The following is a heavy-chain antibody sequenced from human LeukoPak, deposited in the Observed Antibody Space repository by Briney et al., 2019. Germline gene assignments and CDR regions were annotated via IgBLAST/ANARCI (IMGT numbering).Heavy chain of an antibody. D-gene: IGHD5-18*01. Sequence: SETLSLTCTVSGGSISSHYWSWIRQPPGKGLEWIGYIYYSGSTNYNPSLKSRVTISVDTSKNQFSLKLSSVTAADTAVYYCAGGTGYSYGFSERMDVWGQGTTVTVSS. CDR1: GGSISSHY. J-gene: IGHJ6*02. CDR2: IYYSGST. V-gene: IGHV4-59*11. CDR3: AGGTGYSYGFSERMDV.